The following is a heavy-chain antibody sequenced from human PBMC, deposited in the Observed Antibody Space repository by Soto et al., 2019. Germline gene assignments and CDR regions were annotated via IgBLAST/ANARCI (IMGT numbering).Heavy chain of an antibody. Sequence: PSETLSLTCTVSGGSISSYYWSWIRQPPGKGLEWIGYINHSGSTNYNPSLKSRVTISVDTSKNQFSLKLSSVTAADTAVYYCARGICSSTSCYTGPDSSSWLLGFDYWGQGTLVTVSS. J-gene: IGHJ4*02. CDR2: INHSGST. D-gene: IGHD2-2*02. V-gene: IGHV4-59*12. CDR3: ARGICSSTSCYTGPDSSSWLLGFDY. CDR1: GGSISSYY.